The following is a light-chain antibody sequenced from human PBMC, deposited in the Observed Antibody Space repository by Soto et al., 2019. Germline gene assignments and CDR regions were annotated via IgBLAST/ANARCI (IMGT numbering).Light chain of an antibody. CDR1: QGIRND. CDR3: LEHNSYPYT. Sequence: DIQMTQSPSSLSASVGDRVTITCRARQGIRNDLGWSQQKPGKAPKRLIYAAPSLQSGVPSRFSGSGSGTAFTLTVSNLHPEDSAAYYCLEHNSYPYTFGQGTKLEIK. J-gene: IGKJ2*01. CDR2: AAP. V-gene: IGKV1-17*02.